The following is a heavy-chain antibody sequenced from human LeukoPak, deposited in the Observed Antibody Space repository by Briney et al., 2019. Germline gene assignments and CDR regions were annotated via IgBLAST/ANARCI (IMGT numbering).Heavy chain of an antibody. CDR1: GFTFSNAW. V-gene: IGHV3-15*01. Sequence: AGGSLKLSCAASGFTFSNAWMSWVRQAPGKGLEWVGRIRSKTDGGSIEYGAPVKGRFTISRDDSKNTLDLQMNSLTTEDTAVYYCTTGRVLWGQGTLVTVSS. J-gene: IGHJ4*02. CDR2: IRSKTDGGSI. CDR3: TTGRVL.